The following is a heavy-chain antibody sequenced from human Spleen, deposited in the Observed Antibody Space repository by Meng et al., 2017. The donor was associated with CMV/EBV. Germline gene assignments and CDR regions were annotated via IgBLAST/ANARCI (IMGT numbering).Heavy chain of an antibody. CDR2: IIPTLGTA. V-gene: IGHV1-69*05. J-gene: IGHJ4*02. CDR3: ARDLTGTTGY. CDR1: GGTFSTYA. Sequence: SVKVSCKASGGTFSTYAISWVRQAPGQGLEWMGGIIPTLGTANYAQKFQGRITITTDESTSTAYMELSRLRSDDTAVYYCARDLTGTTGYWGQGTLVTVSS. D-gene: IGHD1-20*01.